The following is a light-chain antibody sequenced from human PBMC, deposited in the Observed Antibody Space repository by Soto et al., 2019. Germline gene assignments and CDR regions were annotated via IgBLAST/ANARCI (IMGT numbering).Light chain of an antibody. CDR3: QRYATSPLT. J-gene: IGKJ3*01. V-gene: IGKV3-20*01. Sequence: EIVLTQSPGTLSLSPGERATLSCRASQSVARNSIAWYQQKPGQAPRLLIHAASGRATDVPDRFSGSGSGTAFTLTISEVQPEDFAVYRCQRYATSPLTFGAGTKVDIK. CDR2: AAS. CDR1: QSVARNS.